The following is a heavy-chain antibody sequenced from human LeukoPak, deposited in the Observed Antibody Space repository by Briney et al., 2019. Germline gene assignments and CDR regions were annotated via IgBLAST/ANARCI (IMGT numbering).Heavy chain of an antibody. V-gene: IGHV4-59*01. Sequence: SETLSLTCTVSGASIRSYYWSWIRQPPGKGLEWIGNMYNSGRTNYNPSLKSRVTISVDTSKNQFSLKVNSVTAADTAVYYCARVFCSDTSCYTFDYWGQGTLVTASS. CDR3: ARVFCSDTSCYTFDY. CDR2: MYNSGRT. CDR1: GASIRSYY. J-gene: IGHJ4*02. D-gene: IGHD2-2*01.